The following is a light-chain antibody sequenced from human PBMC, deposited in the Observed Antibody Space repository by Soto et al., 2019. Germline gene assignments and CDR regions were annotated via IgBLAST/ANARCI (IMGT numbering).Light chain of an antibody. Sequence: QSALTQPPSASGSPGQSVTISCTGTSSDVGGYNYVSWYQQHPGKAPKLMISEVSKRPSGVPDRFSGSKSGNTASLTVSGLQAEDEADYCCSSYAGSDNLVFGGGTKLTVL. CDR1: SSDVGGYNY. CDR2: EVS. CDR3: SSYAGSDNLV. V-gene: IGLV2-8*01. J-gene: IGLJ2*01.